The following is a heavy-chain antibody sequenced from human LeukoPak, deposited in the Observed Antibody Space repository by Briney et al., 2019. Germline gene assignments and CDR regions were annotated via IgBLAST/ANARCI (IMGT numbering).Heavy chain of an antibody. CDR1: GFTFSSYA. J-gene: IGHJ1*01. D-gene: IGHD2-21*02. CDR3: AKDRPVWAVTGSFQH. V-gene: IGHV3-23*01. Sequence: GGSLRLSCAAPGFTFSSYAMSWVRQAPGKGLEWVSGISDIGGSTYYADSVKGRFTLSRDNSKNTLYVQINSLRAEDTAVYYCAKDRPVWAVTGSFQHWGQGTLVTVSS. CDR2: ISDIGGST.